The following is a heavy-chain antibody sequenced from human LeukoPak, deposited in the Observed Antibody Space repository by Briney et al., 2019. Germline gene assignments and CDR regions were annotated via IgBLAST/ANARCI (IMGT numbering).Heavy chain of an antibody. D-gene: IGHD3-22*01. CDR2: ISAYNGNT. J-gene: IGHJ6*02. CDR3: ARAGYYDSSGYYSDYYYYGMDV. V-gene: IGHV1-18*01. CDR1: GYTFTSYG. Sequence: ASVKVSCKASGYTFTSYGIGWVRQAPGQGLEWMGWISAYNGNTNYAQKLQGRVTMTTDTSTSTAYMELRSLRSDDTAVYYCARAGYYDSSGYYSDYYYYGMDVWGQGTTVTVSS.